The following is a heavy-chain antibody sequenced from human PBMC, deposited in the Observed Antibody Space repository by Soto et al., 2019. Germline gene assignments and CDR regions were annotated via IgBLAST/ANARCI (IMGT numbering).Heavy chain of an antibody. D-gene: IGHD3-9*01. CDR1: WFALSDHH. J-gene: IGHJ3*01. CDR3: FDIFF. Sequence: WGSLRIPWAAAWFALSDHHMTRIRQAPGKGLEWISFISSSGDTIHYADSVKGRFTISRDNGRNSLYLQMNSLRAEDTAVYYCFDIFFWGQGTMVTVSS. V-gene: IGHV3-11*01. CDR2: ISSSGDTI.